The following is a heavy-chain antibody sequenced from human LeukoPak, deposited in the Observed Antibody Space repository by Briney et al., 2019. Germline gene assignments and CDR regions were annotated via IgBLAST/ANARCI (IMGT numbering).Heavy chain of an antibody. J-gene: IGHJ6*03. D-gene: IGHD3-3*01. CDR1: GFTFDDYG. CDR2: INWNGGST. Sequence: PGGSLRLSCAASGFTFDDYGMSWVRQAPGKGLEWVSGINWNGGSTGYADSVKGRFTISRDNAKNSLYLQMNSLRAEDTALYHCARQGSHDFWSVVLAGGEDYYYMDVWGKGTTVTVPS. V-gene: IGHV3-20*01. CDR3: ARQGSHDFWSVVLAGGEDYYYMDV.